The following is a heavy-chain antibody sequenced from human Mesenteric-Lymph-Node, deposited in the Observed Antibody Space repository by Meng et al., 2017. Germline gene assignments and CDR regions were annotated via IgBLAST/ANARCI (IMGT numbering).Heavy chain of an antibody. CDR1: GGSTSSSDYY. V-gene: IGHV4-39*01. Sequence: LEESSPGLVKPSEPLSLTCTLSGGSTSSSDYYWDWIRQPPGKGLEWIGAIYQSGSTSYNPSLQSRVTMFVDTSKNQFSLMLTSVTATDTAVYYCARRRGGSGRDCWGQGTLVTVSS. J-gene: IGHJ4*02. D-gene: IGHD3-10*01. CDR2: IYQSGST. CDR3: ARRRGGSGRDC.